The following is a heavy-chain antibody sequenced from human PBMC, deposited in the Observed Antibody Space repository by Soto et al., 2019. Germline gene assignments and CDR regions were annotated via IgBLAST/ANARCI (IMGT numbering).Heavy chain of an antibody. CDR1: GFTFSSYG. CDR3: AKDTIFGVVNYGMDV. Sequence: GGSLRLSCAASGFTFSSYGMHWVRQAPGKGLEWVAVISYDGSNKYYADSVKGRFTISRDNSKNTLYLQMNSLRAEDTAVYYCAKDTIFGVVNYGMDVWGQGTTVTVS. J-gene: IGHJ6*02. D-gene: IGHD3-3*01. V-gene: IGHV3-30*18. CDR2: ISYDGSNK.